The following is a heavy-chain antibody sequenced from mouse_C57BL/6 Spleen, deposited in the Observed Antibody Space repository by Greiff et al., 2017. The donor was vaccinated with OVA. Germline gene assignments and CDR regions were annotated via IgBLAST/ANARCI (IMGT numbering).Heavy chain of an antibody. Sequence: QVQLQQSGAELVRPGSSVKLSCKASGYTFTSYWMHWVKQRPIQGLEWIGNIDPSDSETHYNQKFKDKATLTVDKSSSTAYMQLSSLTSEDSAVYYCARGGTTVVAEDAMDYWGQGTSVTVSS. CDR1: GYTFTSYW. D-gene: IGHD1-1*01. V-gene: IGHV1-52*01. CDR2: IDPSDSET. J-gene: IGHJ4*01. CDR3: ARGGTTVVAEDAMDY.